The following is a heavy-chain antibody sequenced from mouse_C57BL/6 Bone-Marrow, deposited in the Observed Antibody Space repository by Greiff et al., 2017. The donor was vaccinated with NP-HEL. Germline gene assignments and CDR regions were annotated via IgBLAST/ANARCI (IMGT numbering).Heavy chain of an antibody. CDR3: ARPHYYGSSYWYFDV. CDR2: IYPGDGDT. J-gene: IGHJ1*03. V-gene: IGHV1-82*01. D-gene: IGHD1-1*01. CDR1: GYAFSSSW. Sequence: VQLQQSGPELVKPGASVKISCKASGYAFSSSWMNWVKQRPGKGLEWIGRIYPGDGDTNYNGKFKGKATFTADTSSNTAYMQLSSLTTEDSAIYYCARPHYYGSSYWYFDVWGTGTTVTVSS.